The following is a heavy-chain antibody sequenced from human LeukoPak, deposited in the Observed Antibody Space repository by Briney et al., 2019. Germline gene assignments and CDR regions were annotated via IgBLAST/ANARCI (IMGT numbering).Heavy chain of an antibody. CDR1: GFDFSSYV. CDR3: ARGPTHDY. CDR2: MPHDGSNE. J-gene: IGHJ4*02. Sequence: GGSLRLSCAASGFDFSSYVMHWVRQAPGKGLEWVAVMPHDGSNEYYADSVKGRFTISRDNAKNSLYLQMNSLRAEDTAVYYCARGPTHDYWGQGTLVAVSS. V-gene: IGHV3-30*04.